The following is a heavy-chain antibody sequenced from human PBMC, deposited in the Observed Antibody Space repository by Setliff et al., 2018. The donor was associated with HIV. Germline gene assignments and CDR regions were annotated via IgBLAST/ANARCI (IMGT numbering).Heavy chain of an antibody. D-gene: IGHD1-20*01. Sequence: PSETLSLTCSVSGGSISGNAWSWIRQPPGKGLEWIGYSSTSGCTNCNPSLESRVTISVDTSKNQFSLKLSSVTAADTAVYYCARGYNHPDYYYYYYMDVWGKGTTVTVSS. CDR2: SSTSGCT. CDR3: ARGYNHPDYYYYYYMDV. CDR1: GGSISGNA. V-gene: IGHV4-4*08. J-gene: IGHJ6*03.